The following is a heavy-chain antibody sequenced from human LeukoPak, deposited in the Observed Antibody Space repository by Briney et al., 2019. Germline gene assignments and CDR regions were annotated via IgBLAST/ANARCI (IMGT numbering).Heavy chain of an antibody. CDR2: INPSGGST. Sequence: ASVKVTFKASGYTFTTYYMHWVRQAPGQGLEWMGVINPSGGSTSYAQKFQGRVTMTRDTTTSTVYMELSSLRSEDTAVYYCARDRAVGGYVGDFAYWGQATLVTVSS. D-gene: IGHD5-12*01. V-gene: IGHV1-46*01. CDR3: ARDRAVGGYVGDFAY. CDR1: GYTFTTYY. J-gene: IGHJ4*02.